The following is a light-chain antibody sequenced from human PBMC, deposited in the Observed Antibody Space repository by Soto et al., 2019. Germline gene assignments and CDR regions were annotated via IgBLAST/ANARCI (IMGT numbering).Light chain of an antibody. V-gene: IGKV1D-8*01. CDR2: AAS. Sequence: VIWMTQSPSLLSASTGDRVTISCRMSQGTNSYLAWYQQKPGKAPELLIYAASTLQSGVPSRFSGSGSGTDFTLTISCLQSEDFATYYCQQYYSFPYTFGQGTRLEIK. CDR3: QQYYSFPYT. CDR1: QGTNSY. J-gene: IGKJ5*01.